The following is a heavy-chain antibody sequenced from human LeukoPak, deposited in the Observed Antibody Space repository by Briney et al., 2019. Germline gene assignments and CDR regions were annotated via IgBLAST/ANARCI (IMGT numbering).Heavy chain of an antibody. J-gene: IGHJ4*02. D-gene: IGHD6-19*01. V-gene: IGHV1-18*01. CDR2: ISGYNGDT. Sequence: ASVKVSCKASGYTFTTYGFNWVRQAPGQGLEWMGWISGYNGDTQYAQKLQGRVSMTTDTSTSTAYMELRSLRSDDTAIYYCARDYSNGWYGDFDYWGQGTLVTVSS. CDR1: GYTFTTYG. CDR3: ARDYSNGWYGDFDY.